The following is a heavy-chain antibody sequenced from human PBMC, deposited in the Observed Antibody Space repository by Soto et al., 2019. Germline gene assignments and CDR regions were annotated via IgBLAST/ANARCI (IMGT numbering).Heavy chain of an antibody. V-gene: IGHV4-59*01. CDR1: GGSISRYY. Sequence: SETLSLTCTVSGGSISRYYWSWIRPPPGKGLKRIGYIYYSGSTNYNPSLKSRVTISVDTSKNHSSLKWSSVTAADTAVYYCARLNFMVGTSYGFWFDPWGQGTLVTVSS. D-gene: IGHD5-18*01. CDR2: IYYSGST. CDR3: ARLNFMVGTSYGFWFDP. J-gene: IGHJ5*02.